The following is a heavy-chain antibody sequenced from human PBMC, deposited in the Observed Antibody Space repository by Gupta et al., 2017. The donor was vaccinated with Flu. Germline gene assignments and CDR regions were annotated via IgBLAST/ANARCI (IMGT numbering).Heavy chain of an antibody. J-gene: IGHJ4*02. V-gene: IGHV3-74*03. CDR3: ATVTSGC. CDR1: GFTCSSSY. CDR2: INPDGSST. Sequence: EMQLVESGGGLVQPGGSLRLSCAASGFTCSSSYLQWFRQAPGKGLVWVSRINPDGSSTTYAESVKGRFTISRDNATNTLYLQMNSLGDDDTAVYYCATVTSGCWGQGTLVTVSS. D-gene: IGHD2-21*02.